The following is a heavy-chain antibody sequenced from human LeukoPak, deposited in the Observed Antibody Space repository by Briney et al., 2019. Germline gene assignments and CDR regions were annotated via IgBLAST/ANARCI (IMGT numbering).Heavy chain of an antibody. V-gene: IGHV3-23*01. D-gene: IGHD2-2*01. J-gene: IGHJ4*02. Sequence: GGSLRLSCAASGFTFTSYVMNWVRQAPGKGLEWVSGISGNGGSTYYADSVKGRFTISRDNSKNTLYLQMNSLRAEDTAVYYCAKDSCSRTGCNTYFDFWGQGTLVTVSS. CDR3: AKDSCSRTGCNTYFDF. CDR1: GFTFTSYV. CDR2: ISGNGGST.